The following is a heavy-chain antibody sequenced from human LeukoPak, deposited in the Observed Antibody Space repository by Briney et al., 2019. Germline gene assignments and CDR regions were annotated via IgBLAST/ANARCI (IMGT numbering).Heavy chain of an antibody. J-gene: IGHJ5*02. CDR2: ISGNGGKI. CDR3: ARGRNCSGGSCYSIVYWFDP. D-gene: IGHD2-15*01. Sequence: GGSLRLSCAASGFTFSNYAMAWVRQAPGKGLEWVSGISGNGGKIYYADSVKGRFTISRDNAKNSLYLQMNSLRAEDTAVYYCARGRNCSGGSCYSIVYWFDPWGQGTLVTVSS. V-gene: IGHV3-23*01. CDR1: GFTFSNYA.